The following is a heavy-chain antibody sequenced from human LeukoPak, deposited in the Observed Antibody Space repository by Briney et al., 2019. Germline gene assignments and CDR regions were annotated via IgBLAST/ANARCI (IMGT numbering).Heavy chain of an antibody. D-gene: IGHD3-10*01. V-gene: IGHV4-59*08. CDR1: GGSISNYY. CDR3: ARHGSYYYASGSRHYYYGMDV. CDR2: IFYRGGS. J-gene: IGHJ6*02. Sequence: PSETLSLTCTVSGGSISNYYWSWIRQPPGKGLEWIGYIFYRGGSNYNPSLKSRVTISVDTSKNQFSLKLGSVTAADTAVYYCARHGSYYYASGSRHYYYGMDVWGQGTTVTVSS.